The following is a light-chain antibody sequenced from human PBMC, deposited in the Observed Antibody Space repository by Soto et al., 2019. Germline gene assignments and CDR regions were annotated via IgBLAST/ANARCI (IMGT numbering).Light chain of an antibody. CDR3: AAWDDTLGGHAV. CDR1: SSNLGGNI. J-gene: IGLJ2*01. CDR2: SNF. V-gene: IGLV1-44*01. Sequence: QSVLTQPPSASGTPGQRVTISCSGSSSNLGGNIVNWYQQFPGTAPKLLINSNFQRPSGVPNRFSGSKSGTSASLAISGLRSEDEAEYYCAAWDDTLGGHAVFGGGTKLTVL.